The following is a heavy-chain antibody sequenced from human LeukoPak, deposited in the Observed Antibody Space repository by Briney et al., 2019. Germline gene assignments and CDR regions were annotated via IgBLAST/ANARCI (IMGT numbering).Heavy chain of an antibody. CDR3: ARLHGSGSYIDY. V-gene: IGHV1-46*01. D-gene: IGHD3-10*01. CDR1: GYTFTSYY. Sequence: ASVKVSCKASGYTFTSYYIHWVRRAPGQGLEWMGIINPSGGSTTYAQKLQGRATMTRDTSTSTVYMELSSLRSEDTAVYYCARLHGSGSYIDYWGQGTLVTVSS. CDR2: INPSGGST. J-gene: IGHJ4*02.